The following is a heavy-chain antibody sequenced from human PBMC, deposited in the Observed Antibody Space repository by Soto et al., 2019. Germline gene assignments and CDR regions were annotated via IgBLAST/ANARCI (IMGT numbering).Heavy chain of an antibody. J-gene: IGHJ6*02. Sequence: PSETLSLTCAVSGVSIHNSHSFWGWIRQPPGKGLEFIANVYYSGGAHYNPSFKSRVTISVDTSKNQFSLKLSSVTAADTAVYYCPRTSGLELHGGASGMDVWGQGTTVTVSS. CDR2: VYYSGGA. V-gene: IGHV4-39*07. CDR1: GVSIHNSHSF. CDR3: PRTSGLELHGGASGMDV. D-gene: IGHD1-7*01.